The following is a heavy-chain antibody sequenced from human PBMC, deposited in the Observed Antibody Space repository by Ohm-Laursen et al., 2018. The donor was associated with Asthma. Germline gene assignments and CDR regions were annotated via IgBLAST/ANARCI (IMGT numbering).Heavy chain of an antibody. CDR3: ARVIPYSGSYSPNFDY. D-gene: IGHD1-26*01. Sequence: SVKVSCKASGGTFSSYAISWVRQAPGQGLEWMGWISAYNGNTNYAQKLQGRVTMTTDTSTSTAYMELRSLRSDGTAVYYCARVIPYSGSYSPNFDYWGQGTLVTVSS. CDR1: GGTFSSYA. CDR2: ISAYNGNT. J-gene: IGHJ4*02. V-gene: IGHV1-18*01.